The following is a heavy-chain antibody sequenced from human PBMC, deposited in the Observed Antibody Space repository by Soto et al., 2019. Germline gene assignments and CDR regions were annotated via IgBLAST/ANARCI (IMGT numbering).Heavy chain of an antibody. CDR1: GGSISSGGYS. CDR3: ARVPDY. Sequence: QLQLQESGAGLVKPSQTLSLTCAVSGGSISSGGYSWSWIRQPPGKGLEWIGYIYHSGSIYYNPSLKSRVTMTVARSKNQFSLKLSSVTAADTAVDYGARVPDYWGQGSLVTVSS. V-gene: IGHV4-30-2*01. J-gene: IGHJ4*02. CDR2: IYHSGSI.